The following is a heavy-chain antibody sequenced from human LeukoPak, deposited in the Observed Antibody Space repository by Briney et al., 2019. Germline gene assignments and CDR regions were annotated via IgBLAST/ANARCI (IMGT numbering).Heavy chain of an antibody. CDR2: IHYSGST. Sequence: PSQTLSLTCAVSGDSIISGDYYWSWIRQHPGKGLEWIGYIHYSGSTYYNPSLKSRVSISVDTSKNQFSLSLSSVTAADTALYYCARVYGSGFYYNFHFYCWGQGTLVTVSS. D-gene: IGHD3-10*01. CDR3: ARVYGSGFYYNFHFYC. J-gene: IGHJ4*02. V-gene: IGHV4-31*11. CDR1: GDSIISGDYY.